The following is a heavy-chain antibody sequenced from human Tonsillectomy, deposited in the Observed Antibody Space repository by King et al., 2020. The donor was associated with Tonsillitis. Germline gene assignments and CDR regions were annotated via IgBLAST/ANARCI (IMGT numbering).Heavy chain of an antibody. CDR3: ATYYDGSGYNDAFDI. D-gene: IGHD3-22*01. J-gene: IGHJ3*02. CDR1: GFTFTNYW. Sequence: QLVQSGGGLVHPGGSLRLSCAASGFTFTNYWMSWVRQAPGKGLECVANIKQYGAEKYYVDSVKGRFTISRDNAKNSLYLQMNSLRAEDTAVYYCATYYDGSGYNDAFDIWGQGTMVTVSS. CDR2: IKQYGAEK. V-gene: IGHV3-7*03.